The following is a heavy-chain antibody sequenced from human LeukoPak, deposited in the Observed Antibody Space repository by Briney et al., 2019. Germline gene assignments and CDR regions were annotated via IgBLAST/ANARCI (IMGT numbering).Heavy chain of an antibody. J-gene: IGHJ4*02. V-gene: IGHV3-30-3*01. D-gene: IGHD3-22*01. CDR1: GFTFSSYA. CDR3: ARGGVIYDSSGSPFTSLDY. Sequence: PGRSLRLSCAASGFTFSSYAMHWVRQAPGKGLEWVAVISYDGSNKYYADSVKGRFTISRDNSKNTLYLQMNSLRAEDTAVYYCARGGVIYDSSGSPFTSLDYWGQGTLVTVSS. CDR2: ISYDGSNK.